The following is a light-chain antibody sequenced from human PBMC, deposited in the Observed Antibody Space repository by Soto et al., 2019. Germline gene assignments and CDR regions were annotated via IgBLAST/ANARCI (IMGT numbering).Light chain of an antibody. Sequence: QSALTQPPFASGSPGQSVTISCTGTSSDVGYYNYVSWYQQHPGKAPKLMIYEVTKRPSGVPDRFSGSKSGNTASLTVSGLQAEDEADYYCCSYAGSNNFVLFGGGTKLTVL. V-gene: IGLV2-8*01. CDR2: EVT. CDR3: CSYAGSNNFVL. CDR1: SSDVGYYNY. J-gene: IGLJ2*01.